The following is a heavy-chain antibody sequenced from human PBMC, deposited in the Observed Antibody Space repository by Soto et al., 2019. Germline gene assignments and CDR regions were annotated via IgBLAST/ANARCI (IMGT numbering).Heavy chain of an antibody. V-gene: IGHV3-23*01. D-gene: IGHD5-12*01. CDR3: AKGDGYNPLLIVAFDI. J-gene: IGHJ3*02. Sequence: PGGSLRLSCAASGFTFSSYAMSWVRQAPGKGLERISAISGSGGSTYYAVSVKGRFTISRDNSNYTLYLQMNSLRAEDTVLYYCAKGDGYNPLLIVAFDIWGRGTMFTVTS. CDR1: GFTFSSYA. CDR2: ISGSGGST.